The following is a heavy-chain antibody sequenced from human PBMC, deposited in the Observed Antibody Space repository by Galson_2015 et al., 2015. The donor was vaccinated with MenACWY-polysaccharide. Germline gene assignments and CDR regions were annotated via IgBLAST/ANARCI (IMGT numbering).Heavy chain of an antibody. CDR1: GGTSTNYA. V-gene: IGHV1-69*06. D-gene: IGHD2-2*01. CDR2: IIPIFGTS. J-gene: IGHJ4*02. Sequence: SVKVSCKAFGGTSTNYAINWVRQAPGQGLQWMGGIIPIFGTSNYAQKFQGRVTITADKSTSTAYIELSRLRSDDTAIYYCARGTIIPAVGGWIDNFDYWGQGTLVTVSS. CDR3: ARGTIIPAVGGWIDNFDY.